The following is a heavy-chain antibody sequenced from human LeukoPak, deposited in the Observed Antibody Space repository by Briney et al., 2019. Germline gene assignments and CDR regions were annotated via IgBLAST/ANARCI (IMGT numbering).Heavy chain of an antibody. CDR2: IYYSGST. CDR1: GGSISSYY. CDR3: AREEGDY. V-gene: IGHV4-59*01. Sequence: SETLSLTCTVSGGSISSYYWSWIRQPPGKGLEWIGYIYYSGSTNYNPSLKSRVTISVDTSKNQFSLKLSSVTAADTAVYYCAREEGDYWGQGTLVTVSS. J-gene: IGHJ4*02.